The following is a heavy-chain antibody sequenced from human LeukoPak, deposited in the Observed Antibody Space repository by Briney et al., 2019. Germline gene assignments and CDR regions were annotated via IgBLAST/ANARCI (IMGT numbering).Heavy chain of an antibody. D-gene: IGHD5-18*01. CDR2: IYHSGST. V-gene: IGHV4-4*02. CDR1: GGSISISNS. Sequence: PSQTLSLTCAVSGGSISISNSWSWVRQPPGKGLEWIGEIYHSGSTNYNPSLKSRVTISVDKSKNQCSLKLSSVTAADTAVYYCARVQDTAMATGFDYWGQGTLVTVSS. CDR3: ARVQDTAMATGFDY. J-gene: IGHJ4*02.